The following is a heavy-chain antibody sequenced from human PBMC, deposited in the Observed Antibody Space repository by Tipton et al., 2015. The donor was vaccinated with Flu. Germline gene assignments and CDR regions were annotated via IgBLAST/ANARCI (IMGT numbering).Heavy chain of an antibody. CDR3: ARVWSSFVAAASLDH. CDR1: GGSISTSGYY. J-gene: IGHJ4*02. CDR2: IRYGGSS. D-gene: IGHD2-2*01. V-gene: IGHV4-39*07. Sequence: LRLSCTVSGGSISTSGYYWGWIRQPPGKGLEWIGSIRYGGSSYYTPSLKSRVTISLDMSKDQSSLKLASVTAADTAVYYCARVWSSFVAAASLDHWGRGTLVTVSS.